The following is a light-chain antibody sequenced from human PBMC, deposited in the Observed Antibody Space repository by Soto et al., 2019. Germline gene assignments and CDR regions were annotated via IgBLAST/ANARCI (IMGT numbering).Light chain of an antibody. CDR2: GAS. J-gene: IGKJ1*01. CDR1: QTISNF. V-gene: IGKV1-6*01. CDR3: LQDYNYPWT. Sequence: IEMTQSPSSLSAPVGDRVTVTCRASQTISNFLNWYQQTPGKAPKLLIYGASNLQSGVPSRFSGSGSGTDFTLTISSLQPEDFATYYCLQDYNYPWTFGQGTKVDI.